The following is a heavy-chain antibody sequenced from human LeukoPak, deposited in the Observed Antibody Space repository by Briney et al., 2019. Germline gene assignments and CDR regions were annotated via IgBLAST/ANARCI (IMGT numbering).Heavy chain of an antibody. CDR2: ISGRGGNT. D-gene: IGHD3-22*01. Sequence: PGGSLRLSCAASGLTFNNYALTWIRQAPGKGLEWLSSISGRGGNTYYADSVKGRFTISRDDSKNTLFLQMNSLRAEDTAVYYCATGYSDSLRSPLDSWGQGTLVTVSS. V-gene: IGHV3-23*01. CDR1: GLTFNNYA. CDR3: ATGYSDSLRSPLDS. J-gene: IGHJ5*01.